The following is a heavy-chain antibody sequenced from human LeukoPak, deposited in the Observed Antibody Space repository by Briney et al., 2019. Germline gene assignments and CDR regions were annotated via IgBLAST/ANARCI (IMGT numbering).Heavy chain of an antibody. V-gene: IGHV4-61*02. CDR3: ARHFPTNYYGSGSDNWFDP. CDR1: GGSISSGSYY. CDR2: IYTSGST. J-gene: IGHJ5*02. D-gene: IGHD3-10*01. Sequence: SETLSLTCTVSGGSISSGSYYWSWIRQPAGKGLEWIGRIYTSGSTNYNPSLKSRVTISVDTSKNQFSLKLSSVTAADTAVYYCARHFPTNYYGSGSDNWFDPWGQGTLVTVSS.